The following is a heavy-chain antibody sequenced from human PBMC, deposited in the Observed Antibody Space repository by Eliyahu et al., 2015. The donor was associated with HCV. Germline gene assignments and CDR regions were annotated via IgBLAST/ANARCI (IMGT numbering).Heavy chain of an antibody. Sequence: QVQLQQWGAGLLKPSETLSLTCAVYGGSFSGYYWXWIRQPPGKGLEWIGEINHSGSTNYNPSLKSRVTISVDTSKNQFSLKLSSVTAADTAVYYCARDYDSSGYYSFFDYWGQGTLVTVSS. CDR3: ARDYDSSGYYSFFDY. J-gene: IGHJ4*02. CDR1: GGSFSGYY. CDR2: INHSGST. V-gene: IGHV4-34*01. D-gene: IGHD3-22*01.